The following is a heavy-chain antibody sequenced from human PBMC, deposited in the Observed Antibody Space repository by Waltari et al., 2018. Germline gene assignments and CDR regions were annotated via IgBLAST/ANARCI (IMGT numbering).Heavy chain of an antibody. D-gene: IGHD1-26*01. J-gene: IGHJ4*02. CDR1: GGSISSYY. CDR3: ARYRPSLSHRSYFDY. V-gene: IGHV4-59*01. CDR2: IYYSGST. Sequence: QVQLQESGPGLVKPSETLSLTCTVSGGSISSYYWRWTRQPPGKGLEWIGYIYYSGSTNYNPSLKSRVTISVDTSKNQFSLKLSSVTAADTAVYYCARYRPSLSHRSYFDYWGQGTLVTVSS.